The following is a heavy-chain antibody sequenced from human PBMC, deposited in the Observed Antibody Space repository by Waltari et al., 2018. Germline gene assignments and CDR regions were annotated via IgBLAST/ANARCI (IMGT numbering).Heavy chain of an antibody. J-gene: IGHJ5*02. CDR1: GITFSSSW. CDR2: ISRDGSVT. V-gene: IGHV3-74*01. Sequence: EVQLVESGGDLLQPGGSLRLSCAASGITFSSSWMHWVRQTPGTGLECGSHISRDGSVTGYADSVRGQFTIARDNAKSMLYLQMTSLRANDTAVYYCTRGITKAFDPWGQGTLVTVSS. D-gene: IGHD1-20*01. CDR3: TRGITKAFDP.